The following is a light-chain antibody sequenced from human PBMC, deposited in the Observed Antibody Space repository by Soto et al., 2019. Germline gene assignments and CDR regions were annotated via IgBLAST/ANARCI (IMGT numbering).Light chain of an antibody. Sequence: EIVLTQSPGTLSLSPGERATLSCMATQSVRSSFLAWYQQQPGQSPRILIYGASSRATGIPDRFSGSGSGTDFTLTISRLEPEDFAVYYCQQYGGSPPAYTFGQGNKLEIK. J-gene: IGKJ2*01. CDR2: GAS. CDR1: QSVRSSF. V-gene: IGKV3-20*01. CDR3: QQYGGSPPAYT.